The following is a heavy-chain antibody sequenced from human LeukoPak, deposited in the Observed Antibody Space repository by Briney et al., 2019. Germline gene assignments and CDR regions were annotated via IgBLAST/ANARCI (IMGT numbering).Heavy chain of an antibody. V-gene: IGHV3-53*01. CDR2: IYSGGST. Sequence: GGALRLSCAASGFAVFSHYMSWVRQAPGKGLERVSAIYSGGSTYYAVPGKGRFTISRDNSKNTLYLQMNSLRAEDTAVYYCARAGLLWFGEAFDIWGQGTMVTVSS. CDR3: ARAGLLWFGEAFDI. J-gene: IGHJ3*02. D-gene: IGHD3-10*01. CDR1: GFAVFSHY.